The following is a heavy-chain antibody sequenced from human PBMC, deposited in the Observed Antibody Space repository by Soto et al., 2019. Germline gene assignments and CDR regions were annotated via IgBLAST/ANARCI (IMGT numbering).Heavy chain of an antibody. CDR3: ARQRPVRATSWFDP. D-gene: IGHD1-26*01. CDR1: GGSINSDDSF. J-gene: IGHJ5*02. V-gene: IGHV4-39*01. CDR2: LYYGGST. Sequence: PSETLSLTCSVSGGSINSDDSFWGWVRQSPGKGLEWIGSLYYGGSTFYNPSLKSRVTVSLDTSKNQFSLRLTSVTAADTAIYYCARQRPVRATSWFDPWGQGTLDTVSS.